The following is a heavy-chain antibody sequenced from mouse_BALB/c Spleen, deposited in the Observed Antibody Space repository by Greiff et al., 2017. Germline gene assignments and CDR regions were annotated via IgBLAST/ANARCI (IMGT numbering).Heavy chain of an antibody. D-gene: IGHD2-1*01. Sequence: EVKLVESGGGLVQPGGSLRLSCATSGFTFTDYYMSWVRQPPGKALEWLGFIRNKANGYTTEYSASVKGRFTISRDNSQSILYLQMNTLRAEDSATYYCARDALFYGNYEVAMDYWGQGTSVTVSS. CDR1: GFTFTDYY. CDR3: ARDALFYGNYEVAMDY. J-gene: IGHJ4*01. CDR2: IRNKANGYTT. V-gene: IGHV7-3*02.